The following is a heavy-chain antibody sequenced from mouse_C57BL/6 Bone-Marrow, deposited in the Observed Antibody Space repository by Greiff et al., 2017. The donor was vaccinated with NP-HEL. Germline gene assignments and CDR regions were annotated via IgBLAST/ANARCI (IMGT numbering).Heavy chain of an antibody. V-gene: IGHV10-1*01. CDR3: VRRAGLLYQYFDV. CDR2: IRSKSNNYAT. D-gene: IGHD2-12*01. Sequence: EVKLVESGGGLVQPKGSLKLSCAASGFSFNTYAMNWVRQAPGKGLEWVARIRSKSNNYATYYADSVKDRFTISRDDSESMLYLQMNNLKTEDTAMYYCVRRAGLLYQYFDVWGTGTTVTVSS. J-gene: IGHJ1*03. CDR1: GFSFNTYA.